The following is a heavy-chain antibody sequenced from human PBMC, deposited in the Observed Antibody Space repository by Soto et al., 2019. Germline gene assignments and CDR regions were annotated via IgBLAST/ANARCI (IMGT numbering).Heavy chain of an antibody. CDR1: GYTFTSYG. Sequence: QVQLVQSGAEVKKPGASVKVSCKASGYTFTSYGISWVRQAPGQGLEWMGWISAYNGNTNYAQKLQGRVTMTTDTSTSTAYMELRSLRADDTAVYYCARGTLGITIFGVVTHYPDYWGPGTLVTVSS. J-gene: IGHJ4*02. V-gene: IGHV1-18*01. CDR3: ARGTLGITIFGVVTHYPDY. D-gene: IGHD3-3*01. CDR2: ISAYNGNT.